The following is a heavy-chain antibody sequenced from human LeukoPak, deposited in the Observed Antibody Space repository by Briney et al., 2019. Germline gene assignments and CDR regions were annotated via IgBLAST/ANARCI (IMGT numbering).Heavy chain of an antibody. J-gene: IGHJ3*02. Sequence: GGALRLSCAASGFTFSGYAMSWVRQAPGKGLEWVSAISGSGGSTYYADSVKGRFTISRDNAQNSMYLQMNSLRAEDTAVYYCGRVGGRSKAAKGDAFDIWGQGTMVTVSS. CDR3: GRVGGRSKAAKGDAFDI. V-gene: IGHV3-23*01. D-gene: IGHD6-6*01. CDR2: ISGSGGST. CDR1: GFTFSGYA.